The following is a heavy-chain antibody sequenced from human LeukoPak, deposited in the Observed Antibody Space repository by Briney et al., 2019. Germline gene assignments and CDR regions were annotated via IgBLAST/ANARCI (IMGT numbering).Heavy chain of an antibody. CDR3: ARDRGNSWYDC. CDR2: IWYDGSNK. J-gene: IGHJ5*01. Sequence: GGSLRLSCAASGFTFSSYGMHWVRQAPGKGLEWVAVIWYDGSNKYYADSVKGRFIISRDNSKKTLYLQMNSLRAEGTAVYYFARDRGNSWYDCWGQGTLVTVSS. V-gene: IGHV3-33*01. CDR1: GFTFSSYG. D-gene: IGHD3-10*01.